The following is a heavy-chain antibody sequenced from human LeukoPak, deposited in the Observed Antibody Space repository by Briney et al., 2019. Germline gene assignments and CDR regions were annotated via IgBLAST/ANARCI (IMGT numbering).Heavy chain of an antibody. CDR2: IYHSGNT. Sequence: PSETLSLTCTVSGYSISSGYYWGWIRQPPGKGLEWIGSIYHSGNTYYNPSLKSRVTISVDTSKNQFSLKLTSVTAADTAVYYCARDRSIAAAGTVDYWGQGTLVTVSS. CDR1: GYSISSGYY. J-gene: IGHJ4*02. V-gene: IGHV4-38-2*02. CDR3: ARDRSIAAAGTVDY. D-gene: IGHD6-13*01.